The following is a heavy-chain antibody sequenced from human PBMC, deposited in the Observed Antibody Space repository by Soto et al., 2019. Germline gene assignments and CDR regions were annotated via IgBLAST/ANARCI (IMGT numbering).Heavy chain of an antibody. J-gene: IGHJ4*02. CDR1: GGSVSNSSYY. D-gene: IGHD3-10*01. Sequence: QLQLQESGPGLVRPSETLSLTCTVSGGSVSNSSYYWGWVRQPPGNGLEWIGSIYYRGSTFYNRSLRSGVTITIDTSSNEFSLKLASVTAADTAMYFCVRKFYYFGSGREIDSWGQGTLVTVSS. CDR2: IYYRGST. V-gene: IGHV4-39*01. CDR3: VRKFYYFGSGREIDS.